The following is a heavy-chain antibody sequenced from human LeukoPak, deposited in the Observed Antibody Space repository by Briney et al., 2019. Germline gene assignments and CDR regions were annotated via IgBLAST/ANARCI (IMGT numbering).Heavy chain of an antibody. CDR2: IIPILGIA. CDR1: GGTFSSYA. Sequence: ASVKVSCKASGGTFSSYAISWVRQAPGQGLEWMGRIIPILGIANYAQKFQGRVTITADKSTSTAYMELSSLRSEDTAVYYCARGLTYSGSYSGGYYFDYWGQRTLVTVSS. D-gene: IGHD1-26*01. J-gene: IGHJ4*02. CDR3: ARGLTYSGSYSGGYYFDY. V-gene: IGHV1-69*04.